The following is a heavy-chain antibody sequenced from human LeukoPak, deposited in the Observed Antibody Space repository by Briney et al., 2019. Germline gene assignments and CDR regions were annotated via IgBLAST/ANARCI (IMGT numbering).Heavy chain of an antibody. J-gene: IGHJ4*02. D-gene: IGHD3-16*02. V-gene: IGHV3-23*01. CDR3: AKVNDYVWGSYRFLDY. CDR2: IGGSGGST. Sequence: PGGSLRLSCAASGFTFSSYAMSWVRQAPGKGLEWVSAIGGSGGSTYYADSVKGRFTISRDNSKNTLYLQMNSLRAEDTAVYYCAKVNDYVWGSYRFLDYWGQGTLVTVSS. CDR1: GFTFSSYA.